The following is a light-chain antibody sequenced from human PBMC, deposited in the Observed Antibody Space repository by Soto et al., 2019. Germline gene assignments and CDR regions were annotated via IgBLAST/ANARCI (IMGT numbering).Light chain of an antibody. J-gene: IGLJ1*01. V-gene: IGLV2-8*01. CDR2: EVN. Sequence: QSALTQPPSASGSPGQSVTISCTGTSNDVGGYKYVSWYQQHPGKAPKLIIYEVNKRPSGVPDRFSASKTGNTASLTVSGLQAEDEADYYCSSYAGTNIFDVFGTGTKLTVL. CDR3: SSYAGTNIFDV. CDR1: SNDVGGYKY.